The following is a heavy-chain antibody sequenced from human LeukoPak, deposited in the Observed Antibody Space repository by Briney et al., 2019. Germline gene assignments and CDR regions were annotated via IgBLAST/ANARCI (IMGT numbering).Heavy chain of an antibody. Sequence: SETLSLTCTVSGGSISSYYWSWVREPAGKGLGWIGRIYTSGSTNYNPSLKSRVTMSVDTSKNQFSLKLSSVTAADTAVYYCARGSVDRDTFDNWGQGTLVTVSS. D-gene: IGHD5-18*01. V-gene: IGHV4-4*07. CDR3: ARGSVDRDTFDN. CDR2: IYTSGST. CDR1: GGSISSYY. J-gene: IGHJ4*02.